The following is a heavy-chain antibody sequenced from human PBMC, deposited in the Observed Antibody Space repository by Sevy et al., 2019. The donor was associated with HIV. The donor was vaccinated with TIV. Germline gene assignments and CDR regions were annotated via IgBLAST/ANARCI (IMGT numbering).Heavy chain of an antibody. D-gene: IGHD6-13*01. CDR2: LSGGGTIT. CDR1: GFTFGNYA. J-gene: IGHJ6*02. Sequence: GGSLRLSCAASGFTFGNYAMTWVRQAPGKGLEWVSTLSGGGTITYYADSVKGRFTVSRDNSKNTLYLQMNSLRAEDTAVYYCAKNPGMAATGLYGMDVWGQGTTVTVSS. V-gene: IGHV3-23*01. CDR3: AKNPGMAATGLYGMDV.